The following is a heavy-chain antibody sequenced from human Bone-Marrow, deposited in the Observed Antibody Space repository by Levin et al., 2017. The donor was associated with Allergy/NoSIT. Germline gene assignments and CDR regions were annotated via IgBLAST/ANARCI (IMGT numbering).Heavy chain of an antibody. CDR2: ISSSGSTI. CDR3: ARVRAGVTLPMRNNHMVRGVIICSPDY. D-gene: IGHD3-10*01. J-gene: IGHJ4*02. V-gene: IGHV3-11*01. Sequence: GGSLRLSCAASGFTFSDYYMSWIRQAPGKGLEWVSYISSSGSTIYYADSVKGRFTISRDNAKNSLYLQMNSLRAEDTAVYYCARVRAGVTLPMRNNHMVRGVIICSPDYWGQGTLVTVSS. CDR1: GFTFSDYY.